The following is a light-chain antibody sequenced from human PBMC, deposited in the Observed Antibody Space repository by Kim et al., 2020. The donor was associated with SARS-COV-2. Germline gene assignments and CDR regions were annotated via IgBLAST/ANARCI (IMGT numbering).Light chain of an antibody. CDR2: RNN. V-gene: IGLV10-54*04. CDR3: SAWDSTLNVWV. CDR1: NNNVGNQG. J-gene: IGLJ3*02. Sequence: QTATLTCTGNNNNVGNQGAAWLQQHQGHPPKLLPYRNNNRPSGISERFSASRSGDTASLTITGLQPDDETDYYCSAWDSTLNVWVFGGGTQLTVL.